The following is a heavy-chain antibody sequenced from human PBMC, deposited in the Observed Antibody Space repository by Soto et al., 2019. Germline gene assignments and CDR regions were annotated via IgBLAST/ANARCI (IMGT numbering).Heavy chain of an antibody. CDR1: GLTFSDYD. CDR3: ASLGARIY. V-gene: IGHV3-13*04. CDR2: IGHGYDT. D-gene: IGHD7-27*01. J-gene: IGHJ4*02. Sequence: EVPLVESGGGLVQPGWSLTLSCAASGLTFSDYDMHWVRQASGEGPEWVASIGHGYDTYYADSVRGRFTISRDNAKNSFYLQMNSLRVEDTAMFYCASLGARIYWAQGSLVTVSS.